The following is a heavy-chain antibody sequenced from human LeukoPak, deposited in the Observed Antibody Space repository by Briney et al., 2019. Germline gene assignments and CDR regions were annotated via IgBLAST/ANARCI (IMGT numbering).Heavy chain of an antibody. J-gene: IGHJ6*03. V-gene: IGHV3-21*01. Sequence: GGSLRLSCAASGFTFSSYSMNWVRQAPGKGLEWVSSISSSSSYIYYADSVKGRFTISRDNAKDSLYLQMNSLRAEDTAVYYCARASPHCSGGSCYPTYYYYMDVWGKGTTVTVSS. CDR3: ARASPHCSGGSCYPTYYYYMDV. D-gene: IGHD2-15*01. CDR2: ISSSSSYI. CDR1: GFTFSSYS.